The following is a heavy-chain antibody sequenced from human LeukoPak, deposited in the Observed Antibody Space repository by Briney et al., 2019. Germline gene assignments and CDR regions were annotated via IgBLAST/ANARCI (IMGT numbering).Heavy chain of an antibody. D-gene: IGHD6-19*01. CDR3: ARGQVGSSGWYYYYYYGMDV. CDR2: LNPNSGNT. CDR1: GYTFTSYD. J-gene: IGHJ6*02. V-gene: IGHV1-8*01. Sequence: ASVKVSCKASGYTFTSYDINWVRQATGQGLEWMGCLNPNSGNTGYAQKFQGRVTMTRNTSISTAYMELSSLRSEDTAVYYCARGQVGSSGWYYYYYYGMDVWGQGTTVTVSS.